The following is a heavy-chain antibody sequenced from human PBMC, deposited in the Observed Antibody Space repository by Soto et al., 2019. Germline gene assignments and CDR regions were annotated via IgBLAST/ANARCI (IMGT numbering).Heavy chain of an antibody. Sequence: SVKVSCKASGGTFDNYAVSWVRQAPGQGLEWMGGIIPMFETVNYAQRFQGRLTIAADESTSTAYMGLTSLTSADTAIYFCARGLRTGNYGMDVWGQGTTVTVS. J-gene: IGHJ6*02. V-gene: IGHV1-69*13. D-gene: IGHD2-15*01. CDR2: IIPMFETV. CDR3: ARGLRTGNYGMDV. CDR1: GGTFDNYA.